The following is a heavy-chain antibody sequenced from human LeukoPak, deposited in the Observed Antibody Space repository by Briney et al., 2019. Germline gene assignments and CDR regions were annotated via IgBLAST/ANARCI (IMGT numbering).Heavy chain of an antibody. Sequence: SETLSLTCTVSGGSISSRSYYWGWIRQPPGKGLEWIGEINHSGSTNYNPSLKSRVTISVDTSKNQFSLKLSSVTAADTAVYYCARHLGWLQLNWFDPWGQGTLVTVSS. CDR2: INHSGST. J-gene: IGHJ5*02. CDR3: ARHLGWLQLNWFDP. D-gene: IGHD5-24*01. CDR1: GGSISSRSYY. V-gene: IGHV4-39*01.